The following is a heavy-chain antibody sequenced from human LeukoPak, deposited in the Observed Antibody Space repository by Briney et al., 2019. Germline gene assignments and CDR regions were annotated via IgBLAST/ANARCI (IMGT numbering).Heavy chain of an antibody. CDR2: INSGGSST. V-gene: IGHV3-74*01. J-gene: IGHJ4*02. CDR1: GFTFSSYW. CDR3: AKDTPLCYFDY. Sequence: GGSLRLSCAASGFTFSSYWMHWVRQAPGKGLIWVSYINSGGSSTSYADSVKGRFTISRDNAKNTVYLQMNSLRAEDTAVYYCAKDTPLCYFDYWGQGTLVTVSS. D-gene: IGHD3-16*01.